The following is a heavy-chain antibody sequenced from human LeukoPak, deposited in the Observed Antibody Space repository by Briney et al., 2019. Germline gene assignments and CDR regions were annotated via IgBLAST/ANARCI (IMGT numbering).Heavy chain of an antibody. V-gene: IGHV1-18*01. CDR2: ISPYNGNT. J-gene: IGHJ4*02. CDR3: ARAKRSTVTTLDY. CDR1: GFTFSNYG. Sequence: GASVRLSCKASGFTFSNYGMNWVRQAPGQGLEWMGWISPYNGNTDYAPMFQGRVSMTTDTSTNTAYMEVRSLTSDDTASYYCARAKRSTVTTLDYWGQGTLVTVSS. D-gene: IGHD4-17*01.